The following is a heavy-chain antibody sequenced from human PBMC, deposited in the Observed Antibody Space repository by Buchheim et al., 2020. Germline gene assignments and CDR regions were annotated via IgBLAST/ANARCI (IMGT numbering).Heavy chain of an antibody. V-gene: IGHV3-21*01. CDR2: ISASGAYM. J-gene: IGHJ3*02. CDR1: GFTLSDFT. CDR3: ARGEYGGEPKEDAFDI. Sequence: EQLVESGGGLVKPGGSLRVSCTGSGFTLSDFTIHWVRQAPGKGLEWVSGISASGAYMFYADSVTGRFAVSRDNAKDSAFLQMDSLRGEDTAVYYCARGEYGGEPKEDAFDIWGQGT. D-gene: IGHD3-16*01.